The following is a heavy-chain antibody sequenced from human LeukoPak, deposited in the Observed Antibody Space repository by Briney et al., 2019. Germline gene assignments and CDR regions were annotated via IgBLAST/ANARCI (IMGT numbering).Heavy chain of an antibody. D-gene: IGHD1-1*01. J-gene: IGHJ6*02. CDR1: GGSISSYY. V-gene: IGHV4-59*06. CDR3: AREERTLHYYYGMDV. Sequence: SETLSLTCTVSGGSISSYYWSWIRQHPGRGLEWIGYIYYSGSTYYNPSLRSRVTISVDTSKNQFSLKLSSVTAADTAVYYCAREERTLHYYYGMDVWGQGTTVTVSS. CDR2: IYYSGST.